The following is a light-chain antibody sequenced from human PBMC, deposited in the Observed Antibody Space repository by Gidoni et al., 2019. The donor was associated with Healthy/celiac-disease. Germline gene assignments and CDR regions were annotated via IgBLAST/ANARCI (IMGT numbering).Light chain of an antibody. J-gene: IGKJ2*04. CDR2: AAS. CDR3: QQRYSTPRS. V-gene: IGKV1-39*01. CDR1: QSISSY. Sequence: DLQMTQSPSSLSASVGDRVTITCRASQSISSYLNGYQQKPGKAPKLLSYAASSLQRGVPSSLSGSGSGTDFTLTISSMQPEDFATYYCQQRYSTPRSFGQGTKLEIK.